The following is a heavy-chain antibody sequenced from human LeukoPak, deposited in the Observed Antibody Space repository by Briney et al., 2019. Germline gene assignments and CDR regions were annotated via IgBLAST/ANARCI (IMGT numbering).Heavy chain of an antibody. CDR1: GDSISSYY. Sequence: PSETLSLTCTVSGDSISSYYWSWIRQPPGKGLEWIGYIYDSGSTNYNPSLKSRVTISVDTSKNQFSLKLSSVTAADTAFYYCARHPTSSYYFDYWGQGTLVTVSS. V-gene: IGHV4-59*08. J-gene: IGHJ4*02. CDR2: IYDSGST. CDR3: ARHPTSSYYFDY.